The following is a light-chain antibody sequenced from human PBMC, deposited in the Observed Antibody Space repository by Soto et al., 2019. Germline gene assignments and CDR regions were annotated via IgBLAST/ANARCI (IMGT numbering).Light chain of an antibody. CDR2: EVR. CDR3: SSYTSRISLA. CDR1: SSDVGGHNY. V-gene: IGLV2-14*03. Sequence: QSALTQPASVSGSPGQSITISCTGTSSDVGGHNYVSWYQQHPGKAPKLLIYEVRNRPSGVSRRFSGSRSGNTASLTISGLQAEDEADYYCSSYTSRISLAFGGGTKLTVL. J-gene: IGLJ3*02.